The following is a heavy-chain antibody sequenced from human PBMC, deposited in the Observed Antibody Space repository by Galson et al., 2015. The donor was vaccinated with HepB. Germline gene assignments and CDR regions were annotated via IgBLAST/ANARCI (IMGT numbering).Heavy chain of an antibody. J-gene: IGHJ3*01. CDR3: AKLTTVVTKEL. Sequence: SLRLSCAASGFTFSSYGMHWVRQAPGKGLEWVAVISYDGSNKYYADSVKGRFTISRDNSKNTLYLQMNSLRAEDTAVYYCAKLTTVVTKELWGQGTMVTVSS. CDR1: GFTFSSYG. V-gene: IGHV3-30*18. D-gene: IGHD4-23*01. CDR2: ISYDGSNK.